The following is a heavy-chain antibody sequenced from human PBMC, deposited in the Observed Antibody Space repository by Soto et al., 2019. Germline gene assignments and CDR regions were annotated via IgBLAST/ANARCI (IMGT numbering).Heavy chain of an antibody. Sequence: TSETLSLTCAVSGGSISSTNWWSWVRQPPGKGLQWIGEIYHSGSTNYKMSLKSRVTISVDKSKNQISLKLSSVTAADTAVYYCARFRSWDRWRAFDIWGQGTMVTVSS. D-gene: IGHD6-13*01. CDR2: IYHSGST. CDR1: GGSISSTNW. CDR3: ARFRSWDRWRAFDI. J-gene: IGHJ3*02. V-gene: IGHV4-4*02.